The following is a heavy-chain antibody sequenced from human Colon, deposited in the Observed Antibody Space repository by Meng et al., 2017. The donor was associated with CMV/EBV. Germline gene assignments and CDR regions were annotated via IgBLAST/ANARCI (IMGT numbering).Heavy chain of an antibody. Sequence: GESLKISCAASGFTFRSYGMHWVRQAPGKGLEWVAFIRYDGSNKYYADSVKGRFTISRDNSKNMLYLQMNSLRAEDTAVYYCANVFDYDFWGGPDSWGQGTLVTVSS. CDR1: GFTFRSYG. CDR2: IRYDGSNK. CDR3: ANVFDYDFWGGPDS. J-gene: IGHJ4*02. V-gene: IGHV3-30*02. D-gene: IGHD3-3*01.